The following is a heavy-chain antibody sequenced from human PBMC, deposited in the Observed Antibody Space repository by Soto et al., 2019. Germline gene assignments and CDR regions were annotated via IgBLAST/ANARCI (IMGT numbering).Heavy chain of an antibody. J-gene: IGHJ4*02. CDR1: GHIFSNYW. Sequence: ESLKISCKGSGHIFSNYWIGWVRQMPGKGLEWMGIIYPGDSDTRYSPSFQGQVTITVDKSINTAYLQWSRLKASDTATYYCARQRLWGTSGYYYFENWGQGTLVTVSS. D-gene: IGHD3-22*01. CDR3: ARQRLWGTSGYYYFEN. CDR2: IYPGDSDT. V-gene: IGHV5-51*01.